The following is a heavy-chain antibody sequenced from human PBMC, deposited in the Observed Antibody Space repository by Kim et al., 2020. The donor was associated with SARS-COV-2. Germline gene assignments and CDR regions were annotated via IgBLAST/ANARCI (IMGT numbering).Heavy chain of an antibody. V-gene: IGHV1-2*06. Sequence: ASVKVSCKASGYTFNGHYIHWVRQAPGQGLEWVGRINPNSGFKNYAQKFQGRVTLTSDTSITTVYMDLSKLTSDDTAVYYCARDQLYSYNFYQYYGVDVWGQGTTVIVSS. CDR3: ARDQLYSYNFYQYYGVDV. CDR1: GYTFNGHY. CDR2: INPNSGFK. J-gene: IGHJ6*02. D-gene: IGHD5-18*01.